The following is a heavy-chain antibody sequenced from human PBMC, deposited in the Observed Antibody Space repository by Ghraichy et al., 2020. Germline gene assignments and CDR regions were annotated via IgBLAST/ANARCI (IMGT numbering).Heavy chain of an antibody. Sequence: GESLNISCAASGFTFSSYGMHWVRQAPGKGLEWVAFIRYDGSNKYYADSVKGRFTISRDNSKNTLYLQMNSLRAEDTAVYYCAKETGSSGSGSPCGMDVWGQGTTVTVSS. J-gene: IGHJ6*02. CDR1: GFTFSSYG. V-gene: IGHV3-30*02. D-gene: IGHD3-10*01. CDR2: IRYDGSNK. CDR3: AKETGSSGSGSPCGMDV.